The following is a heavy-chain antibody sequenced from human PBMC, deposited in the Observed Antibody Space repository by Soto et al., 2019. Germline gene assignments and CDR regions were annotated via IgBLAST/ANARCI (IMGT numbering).Heavy chain of an antibody. Sequence: EVQLVESGGGLVKPGGSLRLSCAASGFTFSSYSMNWVRQAPGKGLEWVSSISSSSSYIYYADSVKGRFTISRDNAKNSLYLQMHSLRAEDTAVYYCARRLVDYGDRNPLYYFDYWGQGTLVTVSS. J-gene: IGHJ4*02. CDR2: ISSSSSYI. D-gene: IGHD4-17*01. CDR3: ARRLVDYGDRNPLYYFDY. CDR1: GFTFSSYS. V-gene: IGHV3-21*01.